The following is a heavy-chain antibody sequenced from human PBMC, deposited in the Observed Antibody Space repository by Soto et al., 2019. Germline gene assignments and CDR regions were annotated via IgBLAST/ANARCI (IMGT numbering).Heavy chain of an antibody. J-gene: IGHJ6*02. CDR1: GGSFSGYY. V-gene: IGHV4-34*01. CDR3: ARVFAKYSSSGTCYYYYGMDV. D-gene: IGHD6-13*01. Sequence: SQTLSLTCAVYGGSFSGYYWSWIRQPPGKGLEWIGEINHSGSTNYNPSLKSRVTISVDTSKNQFSLKLSSVTAADTAVYYCARVFAKYSSSGTCYYYYGMDVWGQGTTVTVSS. CDR2: INHSGST.